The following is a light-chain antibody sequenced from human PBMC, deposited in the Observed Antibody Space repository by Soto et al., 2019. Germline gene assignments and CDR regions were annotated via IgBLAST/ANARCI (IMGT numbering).Light chain of an antibody. CDR1: QSVSSRS. CDR3: QQYGRSPRT. Sequence: EIVLTQSPGTLSLSPGERATLSCRASQSVSSRSLAWYQQKPGQAPRLLIYGASSRATGIPDRFSGSGSGTDFTLTISRLEPEDFAVYYWQQYGRSPRTFGQGTKVEIK. J-gene: IGKJ1*01. V-gene: IGKV3-20*01. CDR2: GAS.